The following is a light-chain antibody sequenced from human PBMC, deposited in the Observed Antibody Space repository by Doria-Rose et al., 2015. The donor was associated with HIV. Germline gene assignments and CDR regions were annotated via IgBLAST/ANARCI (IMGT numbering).Light chain of an antibody. V-gene: IGKV3-20*01. CDR1: QSFSGTY. CDR3: HQYGASWT. Sequence: TQSPGTLSLSPGERATLSCRASQSFSGTYLAWYQQKPGQAPSLLIYDGSTRATGIPDRISASGSGTDFTLTINRLEPEDFALYYCHQYGASWTFGQGTEVEI. CDR2: DGS. J-gene: IGKJ1*01.